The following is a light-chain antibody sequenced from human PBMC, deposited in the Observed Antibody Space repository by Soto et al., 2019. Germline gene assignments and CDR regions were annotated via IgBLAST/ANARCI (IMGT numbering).Light chain of an antibody. CDR3: QRYGTSPHT. J-gene: IGKJ4*01. CDR2: DAS. V-gene: IGKV3-20*01. Sequence: EIVLTQSPSTLSLSPGERATLSCRASQSVNNNFLAWYQQKPGQAPRLLICDASSRATGIPDRFSGSGSGTDFTLPISRLEPVDFAVYSCQRYGTSPHTFGRGTKVEIK. CDR1: QSVNNNF.